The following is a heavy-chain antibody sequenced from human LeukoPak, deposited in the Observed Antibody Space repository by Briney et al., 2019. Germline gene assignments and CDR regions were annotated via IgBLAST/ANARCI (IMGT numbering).Heavy chain of an antibody. J-gene: IGHJ4*02. CDR2: MNPNSGNT. V-gene: IGHV1-8*03. Sequence: GASVKVSCKASGGTFSSYAISWVRQAPGQGLEWMGWMNPNSGNTGYAQKFQGRVTITRNTSISTAYMELSSLRSEDTAVYYCARGRGVNSGSYYFDYWGQGTLVTVSS. D-gene: IGHD1-26*01. CDR1: GGTFSSYA. CDR3: ARGRGVNSGSYYFDY.